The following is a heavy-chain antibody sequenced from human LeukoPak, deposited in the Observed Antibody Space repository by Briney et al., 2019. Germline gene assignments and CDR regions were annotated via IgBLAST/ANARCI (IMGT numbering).Heavy chain of an antibody. Sequence: ASVKVSCKTSGYTFSAFYIHWVRLAPGQGPEWMGWINPDSGGSEYGQKFQGRVTFTSDTSSTTIYMEVRSLKSDDTAVYYCARDMTGGIWARATSFDHWGQGTLVTVSS. D-gene: IGHD1-14*01. CDR1: GYTFSAFY. J-gene: IGHJ4*02. CDR3: ARDMTGGIWARATSFDH. V-gene: IGHV1-2*02. CDR2: INPDSGGS.